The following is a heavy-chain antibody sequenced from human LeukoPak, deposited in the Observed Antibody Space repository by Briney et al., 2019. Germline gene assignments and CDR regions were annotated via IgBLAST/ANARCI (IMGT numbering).Heavy chain of an antibody. V-gene: IGHV1-46*01. CDR1: GYTFTSYY. CDR2: INPSGGST. J-gene: IGHJ4*02. CDR3: ARGHYYGSGSYYNGDDY. Sequence: ASVTVSCKASGYTFTSYYMHWVRQALGQGLEWMGIINPSGGSTSYAQKFQGRVTMTRDMSTSTVYMELSSLRSEDTAVYYCARGHYYGSGSYYNGDDYWGQGTLVTVSS. D-gene: IGHD3-10*01.